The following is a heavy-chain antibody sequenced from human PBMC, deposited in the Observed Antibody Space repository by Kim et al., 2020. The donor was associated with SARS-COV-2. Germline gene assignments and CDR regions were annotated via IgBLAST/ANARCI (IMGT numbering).Heavy chain of an antibody. D-gene: IGHD3-10*01. CDR3: ARGYYSASGIYYSPGE. CDR2: FHYSGST. CDR1: GDSVSSGNAY. Sequence: SETLSLTCTVSGDSVSSGNAYWSWIRQPPGKGLEWIGYFHYSGSTNYNPSLKSRVTTSVDTSKNQFSLKLSSVTAADTAVYFCARGYYSASGIYYSPGEWGQGTPVTLS. J-gene: IGHJ4*02. V-gene: IGHV4-61*01.